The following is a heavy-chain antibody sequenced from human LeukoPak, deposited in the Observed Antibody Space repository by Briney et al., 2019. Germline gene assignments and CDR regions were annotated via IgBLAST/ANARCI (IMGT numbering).Heavy chain of an antibody. Sequence: PGGSLRLSCAASGFTFSGYAMSWVPQAPGKGLEWVSAISGSGGSTYYADSVEGRFTISRDNSKNTLYLQMNSLRAEDTAVYYCAKVPYSSSWYYFDYWGQGTLVTVSS. D-gene: IGHD6-13*01. J-gene: IGHJ4*02. CDR1: GFTFSGYA. CDR2: ISGSGGST. CDR3: AKVPYSSSWYYFDY. V-gene: IGHV3-23*01.